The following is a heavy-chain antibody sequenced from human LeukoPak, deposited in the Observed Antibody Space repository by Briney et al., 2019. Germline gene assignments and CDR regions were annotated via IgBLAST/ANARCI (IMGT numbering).Heavy chain of an antibody. V-gene: IGHV3-23*01. D-gene: IGHD3-9*01. Sequence: GGSLRLSCAASGFTFNNYAFNWVRQPPGKGLEWVSAISGSGGSTYYADSVKGRFTISRDNSKNTLYLQMNSLRAEDTAVYYCAKDELRYFDWLLRGVGDWGQGTLVTVSS. CDR3: AKDELRYFDWLLRGVGD. CDR1: GFTFNNYA. J-gene: IGHJ4*02. CDR2: ISGSGGST.